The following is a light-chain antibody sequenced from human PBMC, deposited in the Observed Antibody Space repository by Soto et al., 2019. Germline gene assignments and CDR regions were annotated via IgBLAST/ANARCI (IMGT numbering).Light chain of an antibody. Sequence: QSALTQPASVSGSPGQSITISCTGTSSDVGSCNCVSWYQQHPGKAPTLMIYEVNKRPSGISNRFSGSKSGNTASLTISGLQDEDEADYYCCSSVGSPNGVFGGGTQLTVL. J-gene: IGLJ3*02. CDR1: SSDVGSCNC. V-gene: IGLV2-23*02. CDR3: CSSVGSPNGV. CDR2: EVN.